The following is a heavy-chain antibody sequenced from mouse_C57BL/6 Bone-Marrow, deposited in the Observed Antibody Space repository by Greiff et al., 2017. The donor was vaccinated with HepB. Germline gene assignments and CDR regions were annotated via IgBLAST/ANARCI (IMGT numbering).Heavy chain of an antibody. CDR2: ISSGGSYT. J-gene: IGHJ4*01. D-gene: IGHD1-1*01. CDR3: ARHYGSSYVYAMDY. V-gene: IGHV5-6*01. Sequence: EVMLVESGGDLVKPGGSLKLSCAASGFTFSSYGMSWVRQTPDKRLEWVATISSGGSYTYYPDSVKGRFTISRDNAKNTLYLQMSSLKSEDTAMYYSARHYGSSYVYAMDYWGQGTSVTVSS. CDR1: GFTFSSYG.